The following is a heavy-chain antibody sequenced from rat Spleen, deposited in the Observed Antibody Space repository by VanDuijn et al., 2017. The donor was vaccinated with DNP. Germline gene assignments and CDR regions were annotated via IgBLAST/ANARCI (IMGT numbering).Heavy chain of an antibody. J-gene: IGHJ2*01. V-gene: IGHV3-1*01. CDR1: GYSITRNY. CDR3: ARWGDYFDY. Sequence: EVQLQESGPGLVKPSQSLPLTCSVTGYSITRNYWGWIRKFPGNKMEWIGHISYSGRTSHNPSLKSRISITRDTSKNQFFLQLNSVTTEDTATYYCARWGDYFDYWGQGVMVTVSS. CDR2: ISYSGRT.